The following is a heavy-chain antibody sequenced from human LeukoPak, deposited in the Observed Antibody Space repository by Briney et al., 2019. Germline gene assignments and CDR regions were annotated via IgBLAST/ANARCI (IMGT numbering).Heavy chain of an antibody. CDR1: GFTFSGYW. V-gene: IGHV3-74*01. Sequence: PGGSLRLSCAASGFTFSGYWLHWVRQTPGKGLAWVSRINSDGSRTNYADSVKGRFTSSRDNAKNTLYLQMNSLRVEDTAVYFCARGGPVKSIYDPHWYDPWGQGTLVTVSS. CDR2: INSDGSRT. CDR3: ARGGPVKSIYDPHWYDP. D-gene: IGHD5/OR15-5a*01. J-gene: IGHJ5*02.